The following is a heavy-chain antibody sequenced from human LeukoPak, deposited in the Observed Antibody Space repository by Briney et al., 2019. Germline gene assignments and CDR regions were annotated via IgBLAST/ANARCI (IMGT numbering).Heavy chain of an antibody. CDR3: ARPVPSRLGWFDP. D-gene: IGHD1-1*01. CDR1: GGSISSSSYY. Sequence: SETLSLTCTVSGGSISSSSYYWGWIRQPPGKGLEWIGSIYYSGSTYYNPSLKSPVSISAHTSKNQFSLKLRSVTAADTAVYYCARPVPSRLGWFDPWGQGTLVTVSS. CDR2: IYYSGST. V-gene: IGHV4-39*01. J-gene: IGHJ5*02.